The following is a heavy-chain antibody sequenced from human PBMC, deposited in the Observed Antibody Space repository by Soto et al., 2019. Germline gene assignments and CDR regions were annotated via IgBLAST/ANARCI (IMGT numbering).Heavy chain of an antibody. CDR2: VLADGRKQ. CDR1: GFTFSGYG. Sequence: QMQLVESGGGVVQPGTSLRLSCATSGFTFSGYGMHWVRQAPGKGLEWVALVLADGRKQHYADSVKGRFSISRDNSRNTLYLQRNSLRGEDTAGYYCAKDWKAGTYLDAWGQGTLVTVSS. V-gene: IGHV3-30*18. CDR3: AKDWKAGTYLDA. D-gene: IGHD6-19*01. J-gene: IGHJ4*02.